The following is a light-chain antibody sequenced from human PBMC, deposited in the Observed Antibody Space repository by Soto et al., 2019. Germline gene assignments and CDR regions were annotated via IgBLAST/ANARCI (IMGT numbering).Light chain of an antibody. CDR1: QSISSW. V-gene: IGKV1-5*01. J-gene: IGKJ1*01. CDR3: QQYENYWT. Sequence: DIQMTQSPSTLSATAGDRVTITCRASQSISSWLAWYQHKPGKAPKLLIYDASNLDSGVLSRFSGSGSGTEFSLTISNLQPDDCATYYCQQYENYWTFGQGTKADIK. CDR2: DAS.